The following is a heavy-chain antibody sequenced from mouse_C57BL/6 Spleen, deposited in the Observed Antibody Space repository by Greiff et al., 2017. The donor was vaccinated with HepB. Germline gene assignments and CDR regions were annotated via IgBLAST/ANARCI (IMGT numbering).Heavy chain of an antibody. D-gene: IGHD1-1*01. CDR1: GYTFTSYW. V-gene: IGHV1-64*01. Sequence: QVQLQQSGAELVKPGASVKLSCKASGYTFTSYWMHWVKQRPGQGLEWIGMIHPNSGSTNYNEKFKSKATLTVDKSSSTAYMQLSSLTSEDSAVYYCAGYYYGTSFAYWGQGTLVTVSA. CDR2: IHPNSGST. J-gene: IGHJ3*01. CDR3: AGYYYGTSFAY.